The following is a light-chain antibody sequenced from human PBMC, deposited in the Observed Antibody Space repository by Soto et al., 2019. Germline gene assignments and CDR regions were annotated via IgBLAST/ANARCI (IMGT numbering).Light chain of an antibody. J-gene: IGLJ2*01. CDR2: DVN. CDR3: SSYTGSDVI. V-gene: IGLV2-14*01. CDR1: SSDIGNYQF. Sequence: QSALTQPASVSGSPGQSITISCTGTSSDIGNYQFVSWYQHHPGRAPRLIIYDVNTRPSGVSDRFSGSTSGDTASLTVSGLRAEDEANYYCSSYTGSDVIFGGGTKVTVL.